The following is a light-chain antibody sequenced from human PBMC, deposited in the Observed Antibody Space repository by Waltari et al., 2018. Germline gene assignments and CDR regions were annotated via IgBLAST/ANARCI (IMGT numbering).Light chain of an antibody. J-gene: IGKJ2*01. CDR3: QHRYDWPPLYT. Sequence: ELVLTQSPATLSLSPGESVPLPCRASQNLCRYLAWYQQKPGQAPRVLIYDASNRATGIPARFSGSGSGTDFTLTISSLEPEDFAVYYCQHRYDWPPLYTFGQGTKLEIK. CDR1: QNLCRY. CDR2: DAS. V-gene: IGKV3-11*01.